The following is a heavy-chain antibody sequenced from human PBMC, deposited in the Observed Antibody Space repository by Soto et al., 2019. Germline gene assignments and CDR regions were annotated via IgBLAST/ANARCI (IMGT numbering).Heavy chain of an antibody. CDR3: ARVLDGPGIYYPDY. V-gene: IGHV3-21*01. CDR2: ISNSGSYT. J-gene: IGHJ4*02. Sequence: PGGSLRLSCAASGFTFITYSMNWVPQAPWKGLEWVSSISNSGSYTYYADSLKGRFSISSDNAKNSLYLQMNNLGADDTALYYCARVLDGPGIYYPDYWGQGTLVTVSS. D-gene: IGHD3-10*01. CDR1: GFTFITYS.